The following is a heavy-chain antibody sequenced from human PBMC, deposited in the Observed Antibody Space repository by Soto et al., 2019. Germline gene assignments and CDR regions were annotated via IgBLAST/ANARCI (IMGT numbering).Heavy chain of an antibody. V-gene: IGHV3-30*18. CDR1: GFTFSSYG. J-gene: IGHJ4*02. Sequence: QVQLVESGGGVVQPGRSLRLSCAASGFTFSSYGMHWVRQAPGKGLEWVAVISYDGSNKYYADSVKGRFTISRDNSKNTLDLQMNSLRAEDTAVYYCAKSYSSSWFPDYWGQGTLVTVSS. CDR2: ISYDGSNK. CDR3: AKSYSSSWFPDY. D-gene: IGHD6-13*01.